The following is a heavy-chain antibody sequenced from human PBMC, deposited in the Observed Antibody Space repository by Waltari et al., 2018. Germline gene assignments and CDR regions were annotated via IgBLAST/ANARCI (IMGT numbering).Heavy chain of an antibody. J-gene: IGHJ4*02. CDR1: GWSFSGYY. CDR3: ARGRSGGAAI. Sequence: QVQLQQWGAGLLKPSETLSLTCAVYGWSFSGYYWSWIRQPPGKGLEWIGEIDHSGSTNYNPSLKSRVTISVDTSKNQFSLKLNSVTAADTALYYCARGRSGGAAIWGQGTLVTVSS. CDR2: IDHSGST. D-gene: IGHD2-15*01. V-gene: IGHV4-34*01.